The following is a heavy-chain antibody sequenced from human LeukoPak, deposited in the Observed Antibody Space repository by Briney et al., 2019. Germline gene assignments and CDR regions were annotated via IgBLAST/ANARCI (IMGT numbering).Heavy chain of an antibody. V-gene: IGHV4-59*08. CDR3: ARHASYFYSSPYAD. Sequence: SETLSLTCAVSPLSVTNYYWSWIRQPPGKGLEWMGYIYYTGNTNYNPSLKSRVTLSLDTSKNQFSLRLNSVTATDTAVYYCARHASYFYSSPYADWGQGTLVTVSS. D-gene: IGHD3-22*01. J-gene: IGHJ4*02. CDR1: PLSVTNYY. CDR2: IYYTGNT.